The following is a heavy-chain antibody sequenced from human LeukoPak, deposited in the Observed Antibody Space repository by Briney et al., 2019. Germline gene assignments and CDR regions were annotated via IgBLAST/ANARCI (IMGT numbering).Heavy chain of an antibody. CDR3: AKESQETIYSSGGFDY. J-gene: IGHJ4*02. V-gene: IGHV3-64*01. D-gene: IGHD5-18*01. CDR1: GFTFSNYA. CDR2: ISSNGGIT. Sequence: GGSLRLSCAVSGFTFSNYAMHWVRQAPGKGLEYVSGISSNGGITYYANSVKGRFTISRDNSKNTLYLQMNSLRAEDTAVYYCAKESQETIYSSGGFDYWGQGTLVTVSS.